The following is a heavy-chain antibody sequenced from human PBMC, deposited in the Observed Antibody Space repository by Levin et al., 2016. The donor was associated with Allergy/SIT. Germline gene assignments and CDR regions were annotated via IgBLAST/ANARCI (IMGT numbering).Heavy chain of an antibody. Sequence: SVKVSCKASGGTFSSYAISWVRQAPGQGLEWMGGIIPIFGTANYAQKFQGRVTITADESTSTAYMELSSLRSEDTAVYYCASRSNAEVPRYSSGWYLGYYFDYWGQGTLVTVSS. V-gene: IGHV1-69*13. CDR1: GGTFSSYA. CDR3: ASRSNAEVPRYSSGWYLGYYFDY. J-gene: IGHJ4*02. D-gene: IGHD6-19*01. CDR2: IIPIFGTA.